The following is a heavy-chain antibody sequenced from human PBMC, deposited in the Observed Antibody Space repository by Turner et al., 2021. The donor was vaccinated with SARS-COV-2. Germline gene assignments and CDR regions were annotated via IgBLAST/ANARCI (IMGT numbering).Heavy chain of an antibody. CDR3: AKQLGLYSNPMYYFDY. CDR2: ISYDGNNK. Sequence: QLQLVESGGGVVQPGRSLRLSCAASGFTFSSYGMHWVRQAPGKGLEWVAVISYDGNNKYYADSVKGRFTISRDNSKNTLYLQMNSLRAEDTAVYYCAKQLGLYSNPMYYFDYWGQGTLVTVSS. D-gene: IGHD4-4*01. J-gene: IGHJ4*02. V-gene: IGHV3-30*18. CDR1: GFTFSSYG.